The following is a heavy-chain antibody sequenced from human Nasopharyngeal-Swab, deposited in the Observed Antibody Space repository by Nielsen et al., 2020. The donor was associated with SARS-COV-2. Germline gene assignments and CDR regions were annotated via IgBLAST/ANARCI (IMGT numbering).Heavy chain of an antibody. CDR2: IYYSGST. J-gene: IGHJ4*02. CDR3: ARQTYYDFWSGGYYFDY. D-gene: IGHD3-3*01. V-gene: IGHV4-39*01. Sequence: GSLRLSCTVSGGSISSSSFYWGWIRQPPGKGLDWIVSIYYSGSTYYNPSLKSRVTISVDTSKNQFSLKLSSVTAADTAVYYCARQTYYDFWSGGYYFDYWGQGTLVTVSS. CDR1: GGSISSSSFY.